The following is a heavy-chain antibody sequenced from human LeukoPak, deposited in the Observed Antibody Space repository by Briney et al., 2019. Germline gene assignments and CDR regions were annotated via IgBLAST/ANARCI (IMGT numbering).Heavy chain of an antibody. J-gene: IGHJ6*03. V-gene: IGHV3-49*04. Sequence: PGGSLRLSCTASGFTFGDYAMSWVRQAPGKGLEWVGFIRSKAYGGTTEYAASVKGRFTISRDDSKSIAYLQMNSLKTEDTAVYYCTREKAYCSSTSCYYYYYYMDVWGKGTTVTISS. CDR1: GFTFGDYA. D-gene: IGHD2-2*01. CDR3: TREKAYCSSTSCYYYYYYMDV. CDR2: IRSKAYGGTT.